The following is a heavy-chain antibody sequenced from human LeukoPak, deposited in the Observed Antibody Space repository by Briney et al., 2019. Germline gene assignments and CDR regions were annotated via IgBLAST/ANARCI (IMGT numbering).Heavy chain of an antibody. CDR2: ISGSGGST. CDR3: ARESGRDGSSYFDY. Sequence: GGSLRLSCAASGFTFSSYAMSWVRQAPGKGLEWVSAISGSGGSTYYADSVKGRFTISRDNSKNTLYLQMNSLRAEDMAVYYCARESGRDGSSYFDYWGQGTLVTVSS. D-gene: IGHD5-24*01. V-gene: IGHV3-23*01. J-gene: IGHJ4*02. CDR1: GFTFSSYA.